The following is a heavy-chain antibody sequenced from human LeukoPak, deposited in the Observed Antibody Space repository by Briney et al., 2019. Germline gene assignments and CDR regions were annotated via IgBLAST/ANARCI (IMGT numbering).Heavy chain of an antibody. Sequence: GGYLRLSCAVSGITLSNYGMSWVRQAPGKGLEWVAGISDSGGRTNYADSVKGRFTISRDNPKNTLYLQMNSLRAEDTAVYFCAKRGVVIRVILVGFHKEANYFDSWGQGALVIVSS. V-gene: IGHV3-23*01. J-gene: IGHJ4*02. CDR3: AKRGVVIRVILVGFHKEANYFDS. CDR2: ISDSGGRT. CDR1: GITLSNYG. D-gene: IGHD3-22*01.